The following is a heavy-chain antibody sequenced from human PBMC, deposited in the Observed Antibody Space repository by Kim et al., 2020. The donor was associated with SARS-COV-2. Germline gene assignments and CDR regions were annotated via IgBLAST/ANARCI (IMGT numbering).Heavy chain of an antibody. Sequence: SETLSLTCTVSGGSISSGDYYWSWIRQPPGKGLEWIGYIYYSGSTYYNPSLKSRVTISVDTSKNQFSLKLSSVTAADTAVYYCARVPQAVSGLYYDYYGMDVWGQGTTVTVSS. CDR1: GGSISSGDYY. CDR2: IYYSGST. D-gene: IGHD6-19*01. V-gene: IGHV4-30-4*01. J-gene: IGHJ6*02. CDR3: ARVPQAVSGLYYDYYGMDV.